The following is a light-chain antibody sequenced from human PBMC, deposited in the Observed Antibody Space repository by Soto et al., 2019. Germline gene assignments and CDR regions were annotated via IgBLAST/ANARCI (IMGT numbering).Light chain of an antibody. Sequence: DIQITQSPSSLSASDGDRVTITCRARRGIRHNLGWXQQKQGXAPKXXXYTXSSLQRGVPSRLSGSGSGTEFTLTISSLQPEDVATYYCLQHNSDTLTFGGGTKVEI. V-gene: IGKV1-17*01. CDR2: TXS. CDR3: LQHNSDTLT. CDR1: RGIRHN. J-gene: IGKJ4*02.